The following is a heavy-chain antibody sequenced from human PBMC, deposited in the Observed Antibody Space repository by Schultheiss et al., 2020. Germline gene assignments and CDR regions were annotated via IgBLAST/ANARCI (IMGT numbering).Heavy chain of an antibody. CDR3: ARSPSFGVVILYY. CDR2: IIPIFGTA. CDR1: GGTFSSYA. D-gene: IGHD3-3*01. V-gene: IGHV1-69*13. J-gene: IGHJ4*02. Sequence: SVKVSCKASGGTFSSYAISWVRQAPGQGLEWMGGIIPIFGTATYTQKFQGRVTITADESTSTAYMELSSLRSEDTAVYYCARSPSFGVVILYYWGQGTLVTVSS.